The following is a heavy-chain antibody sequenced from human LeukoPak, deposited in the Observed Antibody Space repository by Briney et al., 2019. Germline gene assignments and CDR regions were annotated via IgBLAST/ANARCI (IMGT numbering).Heavy chain of an antibody. Sequence: GSSVKVSCKASGGTFSSYAISWVRQAPGQGLEWMGWISAYNGNTNYAQKLQGRVTMTTDTSTSTAYMELRSLRSDDTAVYYCARVALYSSSWYLYYWGQGTLVTVSS. CDR2: ISAYNGNT. V-gene: IGHV1-18*01. J-gene: IGHJ4*02. D-gene: IGHD6-13*01. CDR1: GGTFSSYA. CDR3: ARVALYSSSWYLYY.